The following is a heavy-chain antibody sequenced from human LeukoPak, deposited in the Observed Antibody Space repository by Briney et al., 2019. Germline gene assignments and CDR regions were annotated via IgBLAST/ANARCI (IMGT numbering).Heavy chain of an antibody. CDR2: IIPIFDTP. D-gene: IGHD3-22*01. Sequence: ASVKVSCKTSGGTFSNYAISWVRQAPGQGLEWKGVIIPIFDTPNYAQKWQGRVTITTDESTSTAYMELRSLRSEDTAVYYCASQLFHLDSSGYSLDALDIWGQGTMVTVSS. CDR1: GGTFSNYA. J-gene: IGHJ3*02. V-gene: IGHV1-69*05. CDR3: ASQLFHLDSSGYSLDALDI.